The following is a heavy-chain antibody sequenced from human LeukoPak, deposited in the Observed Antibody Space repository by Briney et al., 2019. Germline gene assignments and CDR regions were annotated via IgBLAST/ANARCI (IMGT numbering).Heavy chain of an antibody. CDR2: ISYDGSNK. CDR1: GFTFSSYA. J-gene: IGHJ4*02. CDR3: ARDAYRFPTT. V-gene: IGHV3-30-3*01. D-gene: IGHD1-1*01. Sequence: TGRSLRLSCAASGFTFSSYAMHWVRQAPGKGLEWVAVISYDGSNKYYADSVKGRFTISRDNSKNTLYLQMNSLRAEDTAVYYCARDAYRFPTTWGQGTLVTVSS.